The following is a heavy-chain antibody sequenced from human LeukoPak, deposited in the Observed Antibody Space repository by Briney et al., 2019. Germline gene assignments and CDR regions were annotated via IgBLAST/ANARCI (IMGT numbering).Heavy chain of an antibody. J-gene: IGHJ4*02. D-gene: IGHD6-25*01. Sequence: ASVKVSCKASGYTFTSYGISWVRQAPGQGLEWMGWISAYNGNTNYAQKLQGRVTMTTDTSTSTAYMELRSLRSDDTAVYYCAKGLSSSGSWLGFDYWGQGTLVTVSS. CDR1: GYTFTSYG. CDR3: AKGLSSSGSWLGFDY. CDR2: ISAYNGNT. V-gene: IGHV1-18*01.